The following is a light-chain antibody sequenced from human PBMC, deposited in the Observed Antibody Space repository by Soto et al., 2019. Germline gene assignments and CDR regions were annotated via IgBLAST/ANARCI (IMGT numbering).Light chain of an antibody. CDR2: GAF. CDR1: QSISSN. Sequence: ETVMTQSPATLSVSPGETATLSCRASQSISSNLAWYQQKPGQAPRLLIYGAFTRATGIPARFSGSGSGTEFRLTLTGLQSEDFAVYYCEEYDSWPITFGQGTRLEIK. J-gene: IGKJ5*01. CDR3: EEYDSWPIT. V-gene: IGKV3-15*01.